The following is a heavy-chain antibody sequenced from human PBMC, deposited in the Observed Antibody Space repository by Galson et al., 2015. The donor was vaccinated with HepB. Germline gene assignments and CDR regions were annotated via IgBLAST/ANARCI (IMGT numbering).Heavy chain of an antibody. CDR3: ARTNKRVVITTVGWGKFDY. Sequence: SVKVSCKASGYTFTGYYMHWVRQAPGQGLEWMGWINPNSGGTNYAQKFQGRVTMTRDTSISTAYMELSRLRSDDTAVYYCARTNKRVVITTVGWGKFDYWGQGTLVTVSS. J-gene: IGHJ4*02. D-gene: IGHD3-22*01. CDR2: INPNSGGT. CDR1: GYTFTGYY. V-gene: IGHV1-2*02.